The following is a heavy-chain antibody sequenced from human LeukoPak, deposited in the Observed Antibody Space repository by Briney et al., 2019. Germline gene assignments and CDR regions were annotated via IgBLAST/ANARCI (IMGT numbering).Heavy chain of an antibody. CDR3: ARHPEVPAEGFDY. Sequence: SETLSLTCAASGGSISSSSYYWGWIRQPPGKGLEWIGSIYYSGSTYYNPSLKSRVTISVDTSKNQFSLKLSSVTVADTAVYYCARHPEVPAEGFDYWGQGTLVTVSS. D-gene: IGHD2-2*01. V-gene: IGHV4-39*01. J-gene: IGHJ4*02. CDR1: GGSISSSSYY. CDR2: IYYSGST.